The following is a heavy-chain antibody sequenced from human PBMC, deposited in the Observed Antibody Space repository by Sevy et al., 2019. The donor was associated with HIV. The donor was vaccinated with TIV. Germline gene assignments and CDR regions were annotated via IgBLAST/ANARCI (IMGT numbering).Heavy chain of an antibody. CDR2: ISGSGGST. V-gene: IGHV3-23*01. J-gene: IGHJ4*02. CDR1: GFTFSSYA. CDR3: AKGYYYDSSGYYTSPLFDY. D-gene: IGHD3-22*01. Sequence: GGSLRLSRAASGFTFSSYAMSWVRQAPGKGLEWVSAISGSGGSTYYADSVKGRFTISRDNSKNTLYLQMNSLRAEDTAVYYCAKGYYYDSSGYYTSPLFDYWGQGTLVTVSS.